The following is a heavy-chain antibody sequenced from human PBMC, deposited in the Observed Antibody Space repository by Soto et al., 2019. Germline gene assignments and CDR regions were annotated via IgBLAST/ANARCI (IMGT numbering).Heavy chain of an antibody. V-gene: IGHV3-33*01. CDR2: IWYDGSNK. CDR3: ARSYGSGSWDVGYYFDY. CDR1: GFTFSSYG. D-gene: IGHD3-10*01. J-gene: IGHJ4*02. Sequence: QVQLVESGGGVVQPGRSLRLSCAASGFTFSSYGMHWVRQAPGKGLEWVAVIWYDGSNKYYADSVKGRFTISRDNSKNTLYLQMNSLRAEDTAVYYCARSYGSGSWDVGYYFDYWGQGTPVTVSS.